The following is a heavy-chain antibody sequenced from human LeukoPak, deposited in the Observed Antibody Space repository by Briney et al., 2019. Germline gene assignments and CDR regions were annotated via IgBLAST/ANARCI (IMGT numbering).Heavy chain of an antibody. Sequence: ASVKVSCKASEYTFTDYYIHWVRQAPGQGLEWMGRINPNSGGTNYAQKFQGRVTMTRDMSTSTVYMELSSLRSEDTAVYYCARLAVAGTGYYFDYWGQGTLVTVSS. V-gene: IGHV1-2*06. J-gene: IGHJ4*02. CDR2: INPNSGGT. CDR3: ARLAVAGTGYYFDY. D-gene: IGHD6-19*01. CDR1: EYTFTDYY.